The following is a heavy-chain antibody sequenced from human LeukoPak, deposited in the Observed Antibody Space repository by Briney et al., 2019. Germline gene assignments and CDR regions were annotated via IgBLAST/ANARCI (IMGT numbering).Heavy chain of an antibody. Sequence: ASVKVSCKASGYIFTSYDINWVRQAIGQGLEWMGWMNPNSGNTGYVQKFQGRVTMTRNTSISTAYMEPSSLRSEDTAVYYCARTSGSYWSRFDYWGQGTLVTVSS. CDR1: GYIFTSYD. V-gene: IGHV1-8*01. CDR2: MNPNSGNT. J-gene: IGHJ4*02. D-gene: IGHD1-26*01. CDR3: ARTSGSYWSRFDY.